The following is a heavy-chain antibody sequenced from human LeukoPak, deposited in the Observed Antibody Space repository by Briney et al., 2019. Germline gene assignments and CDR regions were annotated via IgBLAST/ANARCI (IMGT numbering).Heavy chain of an antibody. D-gene: IGHD3-10*01. CDR3: ARDRGAYYYGSGSFFDY. J-gene: IGHJ4*02. CDR2: ISTYNGNT. Sequence: GASVKVSCKASVYTFTSDGISWVRQAPGQGLEWMGWISTYNGNTNYAQKLQGRVTMTTDTSTSTAYMELRSLRSDDTAVYYCARDRGAYYYGSGSFFDYWGQGTLVTVSS. V-gene: IGHV1-18*01. CDR1: VYTFTSDG.